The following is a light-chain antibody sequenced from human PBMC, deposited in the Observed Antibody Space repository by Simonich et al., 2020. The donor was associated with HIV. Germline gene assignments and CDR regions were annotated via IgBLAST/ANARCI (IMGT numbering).Light chain of an antibody. CDR1: SSDVGGYNY. CDR2: DVS. J-gene: IGLJ3*02. V-gene: IGLV2-14*01. CDR3: SSYTSSSTWV. Sequence: QSALTQPASVSGSPGQSIPISCTGTSSDVGGYNYVSWYQQHPGKAPTLMIYDVSKRPSGVSNSFSGSKSGNTASLTSAGLQAEDEADYYCSSYTSSSTWVFGGGTKLTVL.